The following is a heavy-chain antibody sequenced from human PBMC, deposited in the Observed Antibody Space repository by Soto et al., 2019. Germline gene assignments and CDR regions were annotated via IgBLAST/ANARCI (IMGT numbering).Heavy chain of an antibody. D-gene: IGHD1-7*01. CDR3: ARDLGTIYFDY. Sequence: SETLSLTCTVSGGSISSGDYYWSWIRQPPGKGLEWIGYIYYSGSTYYNPSLKSRVTISVDTSKNQFSLKLSSVTAADTAVYYCARDLGTIYFDYWGQGTLVTVSS. J-gene: IGHJ4*02. CDR2: IYYSGST. V-gene: IGHV4-30-4*01. CDR1: GGSISSGDYY.